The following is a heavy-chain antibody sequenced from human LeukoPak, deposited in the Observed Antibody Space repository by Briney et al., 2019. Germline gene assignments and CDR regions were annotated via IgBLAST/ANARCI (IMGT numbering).Heavy chain of an antibody. Sequence: SVTVSCKASGGTFSSYAISWVRQAPGQGLEWMGGIIPIFGTANYAQKFQGRVTITADESTSTAYMELSSLRSEDTAVYYCASAKWLQSRGRGYYFDYWGQGTLVTVSS. V-gene: IGHV1-69*13. J-gene: IGHJ4*02. CDR3: ASAKWLQSRGRGYYFDY. CDR2: IIPIFGTA. CDR1: GGTFSSYA. D-gene: IGHD5-24*01.